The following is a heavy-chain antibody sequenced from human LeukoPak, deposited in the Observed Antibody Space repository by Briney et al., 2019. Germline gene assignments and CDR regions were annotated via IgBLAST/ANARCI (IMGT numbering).Heavy chain of an antibody. V-gene: IGHV3-9*01. J-gene: IGHJ4*02. D-gene: IGHD4-17*01. CDR1: GFTFDDYA. CDR3: AKGSPVTTLFDY. CDR2: ISWNGGSI. Sequence: GGSLRLSCAASGFTFDDYAMHWVRQAPGKGLEWVSGISWNGGSIGYADSVKGRFTISRDNAKNSLYLQMNSLRVEDTALYYCAKGSPVTTLFDYWGQGTLVTVSS.